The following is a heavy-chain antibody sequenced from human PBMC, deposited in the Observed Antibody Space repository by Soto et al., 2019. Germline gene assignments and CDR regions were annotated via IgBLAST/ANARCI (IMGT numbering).Heavy chain of an antibody. CDR1: GGSFSGYY. D-gene: IGHD6-13*01. CDR2: INHSGST. J-gene: IGHJ4*02. Sequence: SETLSLTCAVYGGSFSGYYWSWIRQPPGKGLEWIGEINHSGSTNYNPSLKSRVTISVDTSKSQFSLKLSSVTAADTAVYYCARGAIAAAQGGFDYWGQGTLVTVSS. V-gene: IGHV4-34*01. CDR3: ARGAIAAAQGGFDY.